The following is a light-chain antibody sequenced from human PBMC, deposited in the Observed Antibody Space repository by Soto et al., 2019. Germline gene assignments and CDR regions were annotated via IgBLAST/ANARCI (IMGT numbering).Light chain of an antibody. CDR1: QSVSSH. CDR2: DAS. CDR3: QQRSNWIT. V-gene: IGKV3-11*01. Sequence: EIVLTQSPATLSLSPGERATLSCRASQSVSSHLAWFQQRPGQAPRLLTYDASNRATGIPARFSGRGSGTDFTLTISSLEPEDFAVYYCQQRSNWITFGQGTRLEIK. J-gene: IGKJ5*01.